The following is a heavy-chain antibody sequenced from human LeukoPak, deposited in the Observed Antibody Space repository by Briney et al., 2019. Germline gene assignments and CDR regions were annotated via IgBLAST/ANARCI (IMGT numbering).Heavy chain of an antibody. CDR3: ARANTYYDFWKAFDY. V-gene: IGHV3-53*01. J-gene: IGHJ4*02. CDR2: IYSGGST. CDR1: GFTVSSNY. D-gene: IGHD3-3*01. Sequence: GGSLRLSCAASGFTVSSNYMSWVRQAPGKGLEWVSVIYSGGSTYYADSVKGRFTISRDNSKNTLYLQMNSLRAEDTAVYYCARANTYYDFWKAFDYWGQGTLVTVSS.